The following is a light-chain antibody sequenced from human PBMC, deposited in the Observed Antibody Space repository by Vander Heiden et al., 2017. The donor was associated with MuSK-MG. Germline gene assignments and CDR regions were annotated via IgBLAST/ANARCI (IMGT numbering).Light chain of an antibody. CDR3: QQYNSYPIT. CDR1: QSISSW. Sequence: DIQMTQSPSTLSASVGDRVTITCRACQSISSWLAWYQQKPGKAPKLLIYKASTLESRVPSRFSGSESGTEFTLTISSLQPDDFATYYCQQYNSYPITFGQGTRLEIK. J-gene: IGKJ5*01. CDR2: KAS. V-gene: IGKV1-5*03.